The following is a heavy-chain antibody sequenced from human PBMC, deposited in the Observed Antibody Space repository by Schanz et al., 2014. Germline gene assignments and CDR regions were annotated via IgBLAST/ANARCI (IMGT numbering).Heavy chain of an antibody. CDR2: ISNDGSSK. V-gene: IGHV3-30*19. CDR1: GFTFSSYG. D-gene: IGHD4-17*01. Sequence: LVESGGGVVQPGRSLRLSCAASGFTFSSYGMHWVRQVPGKGLEWVAYISNDGSSKYYADSVKGRFTISRDNSKKTLYLQMNSLRAEDTAVYYCVRDTDYHFDYWGQGTLVTVSS. J-gene: IGHJ4*02. CDR3: VRDTDYHFDY.